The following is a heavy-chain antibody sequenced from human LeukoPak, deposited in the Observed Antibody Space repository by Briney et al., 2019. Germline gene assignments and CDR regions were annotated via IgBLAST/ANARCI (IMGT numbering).Heavy chain of an antibody. D-gene: IGHD3-3*01. Sequence: GESLKISCKGSGYSFTSYWIGWVRQMPGKGLEWMGIIYPGDSDTRYSPSFQGQVTISADKSISTAYLQWSSLKASDTAMYYCARLSHYDFWSDRAEYFQHWGQGTLVTASS. V-gene: IGHV5-51*01. CDR3: ARLSHYDFWSDRAEYFQH. CDR2: IYPGDSDT. CDR1: GYSFTSYW. J-gene: IGHJ1*01.